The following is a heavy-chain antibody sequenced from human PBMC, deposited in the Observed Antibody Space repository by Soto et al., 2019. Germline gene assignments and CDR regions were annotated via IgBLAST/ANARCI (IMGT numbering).Heavy chain of an antibody. J-gene: IGHJ4*02. Sequence: ASVKVSCKASGYTFTSYGISWVRQAPGQGLEWMGWISAYNGNTNYAQKLQGRVTMTTDTSTSTAYMELRSLRSDDTAVYYCARLSLAPGIAVAGTCNYWGQGTQVTVSS. CDR3: ARLSLAPGIAVAGTCNY. V-gene: IGHV1-18*01. D-gene: IGHD6-19*01. CDR2: ISAYNGNT. CDR1: GYTFTSYG.